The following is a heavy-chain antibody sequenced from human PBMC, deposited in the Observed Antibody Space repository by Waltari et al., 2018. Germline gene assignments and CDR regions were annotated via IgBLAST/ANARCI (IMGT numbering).Heavy chain of an antibody. CDR3: AKVEGGIVTRYYALDI. V-gene: IGHV3-23*01. Sequence: EVQLLESGGGLVQPGGSLSLSCAASGFTFGNSARSWVRQAPGKGLEWISGISGSSSSTYYADSVKGRFTISRDNSKNTLYLQMNSLRVEDTAVYFCAKVEGGIVTRYYALDIWGQGTMVTVSS. D-gene: IGHD3-16*02. J-gene: IGHJ3*02. CDR2: ISGSSSST. CDR1: GFTFGNSA.